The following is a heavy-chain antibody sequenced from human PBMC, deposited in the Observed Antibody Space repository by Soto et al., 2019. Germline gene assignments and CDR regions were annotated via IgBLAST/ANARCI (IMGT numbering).Heavy chain of an antibody. CDR1: GFTFTSSA. CDR3: AAVGELPLHYYYYGMDV. CDR2: IVVGSGNT. V-gene: IGHV1-58*01. Sequence: GASVKVSCKASGFTFTSSAVQWVRQARGQRLEWIGWIVVGSGNTNYAQKFQERVTITWDMSTSTAYMELSSLRSEDTAVYYCAAVGELPLHYYYYGMDVWGQGTTVTVSS. J-gene: IGHJ6*02. D-gene: IGHD1-26*01.